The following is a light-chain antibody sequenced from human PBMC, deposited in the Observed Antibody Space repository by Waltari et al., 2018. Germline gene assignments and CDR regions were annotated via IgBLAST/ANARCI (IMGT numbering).Light chain of an antibody. V-gene: IGKV2-28*01. Sequence: DIVMTQSPLSLPVTPGEPASISCRSSQSLLHSNGNNYFDWYLWKPGQSPQLLIYLGSNRASGVPDRFSASGSGTDCTLNITRVEAEDVGVYFCMHALQTPYTFGQRTKLEIK. CDR1: QSLLHSNGNNY. CDR3: MHALQTPYT. J-gene: IGKJ2*01. CDR2: LGS.